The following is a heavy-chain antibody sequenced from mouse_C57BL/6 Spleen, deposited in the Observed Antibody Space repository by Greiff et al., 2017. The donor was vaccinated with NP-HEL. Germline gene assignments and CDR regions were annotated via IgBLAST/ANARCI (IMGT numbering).Heavy chain of an antibody. CDR1: GYTFTGYW. J-gene: IGHJ4*01. CDR2: ILPGSSST. V-gene: IGHV1-9*01. Sequence: QVQLQQSGAELLKPGASVKLSCKATGYTFTGYWIEWVKQRPGHGLEWIGEILPGSSSTNYNEKFKGKATFTADTSSNTAYMQLSSLTTEDSAIYYCGRLEEGDYAMDYWGQGTSVTVSS. CDR3: GRLEEGDYAMDY.